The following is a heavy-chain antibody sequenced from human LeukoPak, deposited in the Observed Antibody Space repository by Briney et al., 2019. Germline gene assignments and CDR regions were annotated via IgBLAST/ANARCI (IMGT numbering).Heavy chain of an antibody. CDR2: IYYSGST. D-gene: IGHD3-10*01. V-gene: IGHV4-59*08. CDR3: ARLWFGELSYFDY. CDR1: GGSISSYY. Sequence: PSVTLSLTCTVSGGSISSYYWSWIRQPPGKGLEWIGYIYYSGSTNYNPSLKSRVTISVDTSKNQFSLKLSSVTAADTAVYYCARLWFGELSYFDYWGQGTLVTVSS. J-gene: IGHJ4*02.